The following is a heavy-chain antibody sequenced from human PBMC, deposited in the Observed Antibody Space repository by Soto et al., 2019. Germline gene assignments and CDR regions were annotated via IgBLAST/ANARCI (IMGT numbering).Heavy chain of an antibody. D-gene: IGHD5-12*01. V-gene: IGHV1-46*01. J-gene: IGHJ5*02. CDR3: ARDSGYSSISYGENWLDP. CDR2: INPRGGST. CDR1: GYTLTSYY. Sequence: GSVKVSCKASGYTLTSYYMHWVRQAPGQGLEWMGIINPRGGSTTYAQKFQGRVTMTRDTSTSTVYMELSSLRSEDTAVYYCARDSGYSSISYGENWLDPWGQGTLVTVSS.